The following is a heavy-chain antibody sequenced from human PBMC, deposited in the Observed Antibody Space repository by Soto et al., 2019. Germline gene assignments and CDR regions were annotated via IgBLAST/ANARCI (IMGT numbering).Heavy chain of an antibody. CDR2: ISSSGSTI. D-gene: IGHD5-12*01. CDR3: ATSGVAPIARRPHSSYNGMDV. V-gene: IGHV3-11*01. CDR1: GFTFSDYY. J-gene: IGHJ6*02. Sequence: DGSLRLSCAAAGFTFSDYYMSWIRQAPGKGQEWDSYISSSGSTIYYADSVKGRFTVSRDNTKSSLYLQMNNLRAEDTAVYYCATSGVAPIARRPHSSYNGMDVWGQGPTVTVCS.